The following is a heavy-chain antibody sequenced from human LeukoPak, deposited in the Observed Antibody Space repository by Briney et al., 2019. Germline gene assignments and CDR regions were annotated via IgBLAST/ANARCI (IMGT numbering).Heavy chain of an antibody. CDR3: ANGDGFDY. CDR1: GFTFSTYW. Sequence: GGALRLSCATSGFTFSTYWMSWVRQAPGKGLEWVANIGQDGSEMYYVDSVKGRFTISRDNAKNSLYLQMNSLRAEDTAVYYCANGDGFDYWGQGTLVTVSS. CDR2: IGQDGSEM. V-gene: IGHV3-7*01. J-gene: IGHJ4*02. D-gene: IGHD5-24*01.